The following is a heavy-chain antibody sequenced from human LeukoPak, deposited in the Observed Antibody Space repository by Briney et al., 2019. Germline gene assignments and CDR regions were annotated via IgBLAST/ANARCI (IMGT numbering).Heavy chain of an antibody. CDR3: ARAENAFDI. CDR1: GDSISSGDYY. J-gene: IGHJ3*02. CDR2: ISSSGST. Sequence: PSETLSLTCTVSGDSISSGDYYWSWIRQPAGKGLEWIGRISSSGSTNYSPSLKSRVTISVDTSKNQFSLKLSSVTAADTAVYYCARAENAFDIWGQGTMVTVSS. V-gene: IGHV4-61*02.